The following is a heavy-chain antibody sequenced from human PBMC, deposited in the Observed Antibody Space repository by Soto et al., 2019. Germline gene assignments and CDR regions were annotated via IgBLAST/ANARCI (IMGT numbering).Heavy chain of an antibody. CDR2: INPNRAAT. CDR3: AREYSYDRWRMGVYGMDV. Sequence: ASVKVSSKASGYTFTGYYMHWLRQAPGQGLERLGWINPNRAATNYAQNFQGRVTITRDTSSSTAYIELSRLISDDTAVYYCAREYSYDRWRMGVYGMDVWGQGTTVTVSS. V-gene: IGHV1-2*02. D-gene: IGHD5-18*01. J-gene: IGHJ6*02. CDR1: GYTFTGYY.